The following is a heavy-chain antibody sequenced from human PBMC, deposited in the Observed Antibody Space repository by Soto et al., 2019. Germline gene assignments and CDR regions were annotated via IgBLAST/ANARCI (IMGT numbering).Heavy chain of an antibody. CDR3: SRADGLAMPARRH. J-gene: IGHJ4*02. V-gene: IGHV3-49*03. D-gene: IGHD2-2*01. CDR1: GFTFGDYA. CDR2: IRSKAYGGTT. Sequence: HPGGSLRLSCTASGFTFGDYAMSWFRQAPGKGLEWVGFIRSKAYGGTTEYAASVKGRFTISRDDSKSIAYLQMTSLGTEDTAVYLCSRADGLAMPARRHWGRGTMV.